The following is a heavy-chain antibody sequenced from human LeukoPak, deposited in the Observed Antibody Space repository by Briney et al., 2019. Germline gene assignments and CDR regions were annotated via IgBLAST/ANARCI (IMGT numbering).Heavy chain of an antibody. CDR2: ISSDGSNK. D-gene: IGHD3-10*01. CDR1: EFTFSTYA. CDR3: ARDVRFGEPQYYYYGMDV. V-gene: IGHV3-30*14. J-gene: IGHJ6*02. Sequence: PGGSLRLSCAASEFTFSTYALHWVRQAPGQGLEWVAVISSDGSNKYYADSVKGRFTISRDNSKNTLYLQMNSLRAEDTAVYYCARDVRFGEPQYYYYGMDVWGQGTTVTVSS.